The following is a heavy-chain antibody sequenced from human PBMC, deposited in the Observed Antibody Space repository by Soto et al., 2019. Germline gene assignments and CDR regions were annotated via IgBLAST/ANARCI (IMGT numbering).Heavy chain of an antibody. CDR2: ISAYNVNT. V-gene: IGHV1-18*04. D-gene: IGHD3-10*01. J-gene: IGHJ4*02. CDR3: ARVGLLWFGGLPLGIDY. CDR1: GYTFTSYG. Sequence: QVQLVQSGAEVKKPGASVKVSCKASGYTFTSYGISWVRQAPGQGLEWMGWISAYNVNTNYAQKRQGRVTMTTDTSKSTVYMELRSLRSDDTAVFYCARVGLLWFGGLPLGIDYWGQGTLVTVSS.